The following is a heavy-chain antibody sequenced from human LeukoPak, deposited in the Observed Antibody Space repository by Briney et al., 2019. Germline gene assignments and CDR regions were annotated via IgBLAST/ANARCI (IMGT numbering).Heavy chain of an antibody. Sequence: ASVKVSCKASGYTFTSYDINWVRRATGQGLEWMGWMNPNSGNTGYAQKFQGRVTITRNTSISTAYMELSSLRSEDTAVYYCARGQPTSYGDYFDYWGQGTLVTVSS. V-gene: IGHV1-8*01. CDR1: GYTFTSYD. D-gene: IGHD4-17*01. CDR2: MNPNSGNT. J-gene: IGHJ4*02. CDR3: ARGQPTSYGDYFDY.